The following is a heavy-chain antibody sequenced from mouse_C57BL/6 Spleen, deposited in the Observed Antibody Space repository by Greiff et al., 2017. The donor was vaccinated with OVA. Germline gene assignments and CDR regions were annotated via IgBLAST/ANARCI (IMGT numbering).Heavy chain of an antibody. J-gene: IGHJ2*01. CDR3: AGGDNYVGLTGPPYYFDY. CDR1: GYTFTSYW. CDR2: IDPNSGGT. V-gene: IGHV1-72*01. D-gene: IGHD4-1*01. Sequence: VQLQQPGAELVKPGASVKLSCKASGYTFTSYWMHWVKQRPGRGLEWIGRIDPNSGGTKYNEKFKSKATLTVDKPSSTAYMQLSSLTSEDSAVYYCAGGDNYVGLTGPPYYFDYWGQGTTLTVSS.